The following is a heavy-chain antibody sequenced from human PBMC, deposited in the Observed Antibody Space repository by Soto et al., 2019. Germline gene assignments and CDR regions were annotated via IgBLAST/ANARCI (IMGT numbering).Heavy chain of an antibody. D-gene: IGHD6-13*01. CDR2: ISGRDGIT. V-gene: IGHV3-23*01. CDR3: AKDRERDAWYENY. CDR1: GFSFSSYA. J-gene: IGHJ4*02. Sequence: PGGSLRLSCVASGFSFSSYAMTWVRQAPGRGLEWVSVISGRDGITYYADSVKGRFTISRDNSKNTRYLQMNSLRADDTAASYCAKDRERDAWYENYWGQGTLVTVSS.